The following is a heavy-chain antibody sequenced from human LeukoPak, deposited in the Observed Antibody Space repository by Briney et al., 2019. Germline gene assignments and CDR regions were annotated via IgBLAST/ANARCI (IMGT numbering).Heavy chain of an antibody. CDR3: ASEYYYDTSGYYSLAS. CDR1: GYSISSGYF. D-gene: IGHD3-22*01. V-gene: IGHV4-38-2*02. Sequence: SETLSLTCTVSGYSISSGYFWGWIRQPPGKGLEWIGSIYHSGTTYYNPSLKSRVTMSVDTSKNQFSLKLRSVTAADTAVYYCASEYYYDTSGYYSLASWGQGHLVTVSS. J-gene: IGHJ4*02. CDR2: IYHSGTT.